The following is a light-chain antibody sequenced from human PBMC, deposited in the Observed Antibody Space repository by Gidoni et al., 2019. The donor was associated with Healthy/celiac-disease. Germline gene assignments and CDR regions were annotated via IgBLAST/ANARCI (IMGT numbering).Light chain of an antibody. CDR3: QFGRT. CDR2: DAS. J-gene: IGKJ4*01. Sequence: DIQMTQSPSSLSASVGDRVTITCQASQDISNYLNWYQQKPGKAPKLLIYDASNLETGVPSRFSGSGSGTDFTFTISSLQPEDIATYYCQFGRTFGGGTKVEIK. CDR1: QDISNY. V-gene: IGKV1-33*01.